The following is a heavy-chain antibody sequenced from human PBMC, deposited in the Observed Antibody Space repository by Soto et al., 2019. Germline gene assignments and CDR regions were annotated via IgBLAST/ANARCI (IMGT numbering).Heavy chain of an antibody. D-gene: IGHD5-12*01. CDR3: ARKDSGYADYMDV. CDR1: GGSISRGGYY. V-gene: IGHV4-31*03. J-gene: IGHJ6*03. Sequence: QVQLQESGPGLLKPSQTLSLTCTVSGGSISRGGYYWSWIRQHPGKGLEWIGYIDYSGGTYYNPSIKSRMTISVDKSENQFSLRLSSGTAADTAVYYCARKDSGYADYMDVWGKGTTVTVSS. CDR2: IDYSGGT.